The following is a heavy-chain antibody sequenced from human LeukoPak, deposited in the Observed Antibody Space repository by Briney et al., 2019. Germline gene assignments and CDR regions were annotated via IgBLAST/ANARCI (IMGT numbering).Heavy chain of an antibody. Sequence: PSETLSLTCAVYGGSFSGYYWSWIRQPPGKGLEWIGEINHSGSTNYNPSLKSRVTISVDTSKNQFSLKLSSVTAADTAVYYCARVGYSYVDYWGQGTLVTVSS. D-gene: IGHD5-18*01. J-gene: IGHJ4*02. CDR2: INHSGST. CDR3: ARVGYSYVDY. CDR1: GGSFSGYY. V-gene: IGHV4-34*01.